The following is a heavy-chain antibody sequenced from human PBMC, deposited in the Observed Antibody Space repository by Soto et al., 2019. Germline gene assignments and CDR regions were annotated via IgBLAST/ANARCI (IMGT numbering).Heavy chain of an antibody. Sequence: ASVKVSCKASGYTFTSYGISWVRQAPGQGLEWMGWISAYSGNTGYAQKFQGRVTMTRNTSIRTAYINLSSLSSDDTADYNCTGVSWGGHSDYWGQGTLVTVSS. CDR1: GYTFTSYG. J-gene: IGHJ4*02. V-gene: IGHV1-8*02. CDR3: TGVSWGGHSDY. D-gene: IGHD2-21*01. CDR2: ISAYSGNT.